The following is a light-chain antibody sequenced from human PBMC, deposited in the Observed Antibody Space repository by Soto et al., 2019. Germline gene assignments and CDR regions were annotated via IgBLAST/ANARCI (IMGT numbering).Light chain of an antibody. V-gene: IGLV2-11*01. CDR3: CSYAGSYSWV. CDR2: DVN. CDR1: SSDVGIYNY. J-gene: IGLJ2*01. Sequence: QSALTQPRSVPGSPGQSVTISCTGTSSDVGIYNYVSWYQQHPGKAPKLMIFDVNKRPSGVPDRFSGSKSGNTASLTISGLQAEDEADYYCCSYAGSYSWVFGGGTKLTVL.